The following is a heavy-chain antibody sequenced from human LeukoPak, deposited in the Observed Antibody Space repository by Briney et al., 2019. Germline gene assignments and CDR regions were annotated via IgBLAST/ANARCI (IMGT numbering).Heavy chain of an antibody. CDR3: ARYYDSSGYYLFDY. V-gene: IGHV3-48*02. CDR1: GFTFSYYS. Sequence: GGSLRLSCAASGFTFSYYSMNWVRQAPGKGLERVSYISSSSSTISYADSVKGRFTISRDNAKNSLYLQMNSLRDEDTAVYYCARYYDSSGYYLFDYWGQGTLVTVSS. D-gene: IGHD3-22*01. CDR2: ISSSSSTI. J-gene: IGHJ4*02.